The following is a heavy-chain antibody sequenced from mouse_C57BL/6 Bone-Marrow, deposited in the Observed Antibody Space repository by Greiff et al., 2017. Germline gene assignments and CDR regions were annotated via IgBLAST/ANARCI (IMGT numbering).Heavy chain of an antibody. CDR1: GYTFTSYW. CDR3: TRATYYYYGSRCAMDY. V-gene: IGHV1-5*01. CDR2: IYPGNSDT. Sequence: VQLQQSGTVLARPGASVKMSCKTSGYTFTSYWMHWVKQRPGQGLEWIGAIYPGNSDTSYNQKFKGKAKLTAVTSASTAYMELSSLTNEDSAVYYCTRATYYYYGSRCAMDYWGQGTSVTVSS. J-gene: IGHJ4*01. D-gene: IGHD1-1*01.